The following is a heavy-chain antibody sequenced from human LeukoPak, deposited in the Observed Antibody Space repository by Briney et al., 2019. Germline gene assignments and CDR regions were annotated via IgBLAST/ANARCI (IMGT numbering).Heavy chain of an antibody. Sequence: GGSLRLSCAACGFTFSSYAMSWVRQTPERGLEWVSSISTRGASTYYADSVKGRFTVSRDNSKDTLYLQMNSLTAEDTALYYCTSSFDYWGQGILVTVSS. J-gene: IGHJ4*02. CDR2: ISTRGAST. D-gene: IGHD2-2*01. V-gene: IGHV3-23*01. CDR1: GFTFSSYA. CDR3: TSSFDY.